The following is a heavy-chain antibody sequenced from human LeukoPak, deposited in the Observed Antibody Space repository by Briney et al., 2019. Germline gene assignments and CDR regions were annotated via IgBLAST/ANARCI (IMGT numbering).Heavy chain of an antibody. CDR1: GYTFTGYY. V-gene: IGHV1-2*02. Sequence: ASVKVSCKASGYTFTGYYMHWVRQAPGQGLEWMAWINPDSGATNYEQKFQGRVTMTRDTSISTAYMELSRLRSDDTAVYYCARDTNYYDSSGWPDYWGQGTLVTVS. D-gene: IGHD3-22*01. CDR3: ARDTNYYDSSGWPDY. J-gene: IGHJ4*02. CDR2: INPDSGAT.